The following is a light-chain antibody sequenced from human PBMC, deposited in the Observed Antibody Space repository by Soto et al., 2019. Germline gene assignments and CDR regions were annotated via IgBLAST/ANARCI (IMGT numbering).Light chain of an antibody. Sequence: EIVMTQSPATLSVSPGERATLSCRASQSVSSDLAWYQQKPGQAPRLLIYGASTRATGIPARFSGSGFGTDFTLTISSLQSEDFAVYYCQQYNNWPLTFGGGTKVDI. V-gene: IGKV3-15*01. CDR2: GAS. J-gene: IGKJ4*01. CDR1: QSVSSD. CDR3: QQYNNWPLT.